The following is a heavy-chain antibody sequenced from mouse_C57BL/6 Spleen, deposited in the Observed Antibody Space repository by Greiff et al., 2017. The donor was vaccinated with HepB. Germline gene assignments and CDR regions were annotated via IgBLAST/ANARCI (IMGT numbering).Heavy chain of an antibody. CDR1: GYAFSSSW. J-gene: IGHJ2*01. CDR2: IYPGDGDT. V-gene: IGHV1-82*01. CDR3: AIHSSGTVLFDY. Sequence: VQLQQSGPELVKPGASVKISCKASGYAFSSSWMNWVKQRPGKGLEWIGRIYPGDGDTNYNGKFKGKATLTADKSSSTAYMQLSSLTSEDSAVYFCAIHSSGTVLFDYWGQGTTLTVSS. D-gene: IGHD3-2*02.